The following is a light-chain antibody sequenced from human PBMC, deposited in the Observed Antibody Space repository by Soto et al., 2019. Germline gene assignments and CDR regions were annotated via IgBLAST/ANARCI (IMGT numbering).Light chain of an antibody. J-gene: IGLJ1*01. Sequence: QSVLTQPASVSGSPGQSITISCTGTSSDVGGYNYVSWYQQHPGKAPKFMIYEVSNRPSGVSNRFSGSKSGNTASLTISGLQAEDEADYYCSSYTSSSTYGFGTGTKVTVL. CDR3: SSYTSSSTYG. CDR2: EVS. V-gene: IGLV2-14*01. CDR1: SSDVGGYNY.